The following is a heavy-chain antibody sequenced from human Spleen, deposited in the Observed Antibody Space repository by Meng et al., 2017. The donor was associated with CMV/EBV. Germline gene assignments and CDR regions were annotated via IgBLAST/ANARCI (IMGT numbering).Heavy chain of an antibody. CDR3: ARSGYSGYDSLDY. Sequence: SVKVSCKASGGTFSNYAISWVRQAPGQGLEWMGGIIPIFGTAYYAQKFQGRVTITTDESTSTAYMELSSLRSEDTAVYYCARSGYSGYDSLDYWGQGTLVTVSS. CDR2: IIPIFGTA. V-gene: IGHV1-69*05. J-gene: IGHJ4*02. D-gene: IGHD5-12*01. CDR1: GGTFSNYA.